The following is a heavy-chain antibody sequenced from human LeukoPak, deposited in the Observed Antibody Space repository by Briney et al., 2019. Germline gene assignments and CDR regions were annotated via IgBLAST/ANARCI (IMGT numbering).Heavy chain of an antibody. D-gene: IGHD6-19*01. CDR1: GCSFSGFA. V-gene: IGHV3-23*01. CDR3: AKGYRGQSSAYLDS. CDR2: ISGSGAST. J-gene: IGHJ4*02. Sequence: GGSLRLSCAASGCSFSGFAMSWVRQAPGKGLELVTGISGSGASTNYAASVKGRFTSSRDNSMNTLYLQINSLRAEDTAVYFCAKGYRGQSSAYLDSWGQGVLVTVSS.